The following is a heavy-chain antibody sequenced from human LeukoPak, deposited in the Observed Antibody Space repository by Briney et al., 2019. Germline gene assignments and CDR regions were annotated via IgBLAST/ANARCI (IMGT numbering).Heavy chain of an antibody. CDR1: RGTFSSYA. V-gene: IGHV1-69*13. J-gene: IGHJ6*02. D-gene: IGHD5-24*01. CDR3: ARIRDGYNSYFFYGMDV. Sequence: AASVKVSCKASRGTFSSYAISWVRQAPGQGFEWMGGIIALFGTANYAQKFQGRLTITADESTSTAYMELSSLRSEDTAVYYCARIRDGYNSYFFYGMDVWGQGTTVTVSS. CDR2: IIALFGTA.